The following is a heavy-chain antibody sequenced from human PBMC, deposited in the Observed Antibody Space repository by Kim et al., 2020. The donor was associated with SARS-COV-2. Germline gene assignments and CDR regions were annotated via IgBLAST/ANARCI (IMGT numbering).Heavy chain of an antibody. CDR1: GYTFTCYD. CDR3: ARGAKGTMIVVVIRADYYYYMDV. D-gene: IGHD3-22*01. Sequence: ASVKVSCKASGYTFTCYDINWVRQATGQGLEWMGWMNPNSGNTGYAQKFQGRVTMTRNTSISTAYMELSSLRSEDTAVYYCARGAKGTMIVVVIRADYYYYMDVWGKGTTVTVSS. V-gene: IGHV1-8*01. CDR2: MNPNSGNT. J-gene: IGHJ6*03.